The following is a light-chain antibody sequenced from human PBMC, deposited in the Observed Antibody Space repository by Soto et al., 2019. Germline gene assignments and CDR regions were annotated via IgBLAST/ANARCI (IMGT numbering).Light chain of an antibody. CDR3: QYTGISPGT. CDR2: GSS. J-gene: IGKJ1*01. Sequence: EIVLTQSPGTLSLSPGERATLSCRASQTVSTTYFTWYQQKPGQAPRLLIYGSSSRATGIPDRFSGSGSGTDFPLTISSLEPKDFAGNSCQYTGISPGTFGQGTKVEIK. CDR1: QTVSTTY. V-gene: IGKV3-20*01.